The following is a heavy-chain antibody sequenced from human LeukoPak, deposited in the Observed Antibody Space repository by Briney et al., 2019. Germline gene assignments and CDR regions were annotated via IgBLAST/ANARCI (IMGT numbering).Heavy chain of an antibody. D-gene: IGHD4-23*01. CDR3: ARDRIFYGGSSL. CDR2: IYYSGST. CDR1: GGSISSSSYY. Sequence: SETLSLTCTVSGGSISSSSYYWGWIRQPPGKGLEWIGSIYYSGSTYYNPSLKSRVTISVDTSKNQFSLKLSSVTAADTAVYYCARDRIFYGGSSLWGQGTLVTVSS. V-gene: IGHV4-39*07. J-gene: IGHJ4*02.